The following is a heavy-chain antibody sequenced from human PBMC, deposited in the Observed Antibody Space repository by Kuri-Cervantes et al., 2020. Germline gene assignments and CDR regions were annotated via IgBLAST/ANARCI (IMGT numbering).Heavy chain of an antibody. CDR1: GFTFSSYA. J-gene: IGHJ4*02. CDR2: ISGSGGST. D-gene: IGHD3-3*01. Sequence: GGSLRLSCAASGFTFSSYAMHWVRQAPGKGLEWVAAISGSGGSTYYADSVKGRFTISRDNSKNTLYLQMNSLRAEDTAVYYCAKREYDFWSGYLPFLFDYWGQGTLVTVSS. V-gene: IGHV3-23*01. CDR3: AKREYDFWSGYLPFLFDY.